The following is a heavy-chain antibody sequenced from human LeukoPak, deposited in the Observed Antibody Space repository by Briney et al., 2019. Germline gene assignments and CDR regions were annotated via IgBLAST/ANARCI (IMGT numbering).Heavy chain of an antibody. CDR1: GFTFSSYG. D-gene: IGHD2/OR15-2a*01. CDR3: AKDVIVAFDY. CDR2: IRYDGSNK. Sequence: GGSLRLSRAASGFTFSSYGMHWVRQAPGKGLEWVAFIRYDGSNKYYADSVKGRFTISRDDSKNTLYLQMNSLRAEDTAVYYCAKDVIVAFDYWGQGTLVTVSS. V-gene: IGHV3-30*02. J-gene: IGHJ4*02.